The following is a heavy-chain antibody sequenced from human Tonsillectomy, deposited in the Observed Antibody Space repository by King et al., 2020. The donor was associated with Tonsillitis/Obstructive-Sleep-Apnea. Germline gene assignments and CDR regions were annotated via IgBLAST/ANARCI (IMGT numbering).Heavy chain of an antibody. CDR2: INSDGNIT. CDR1: GFSFSTSW. CDR3: VRERQCSNTSCQGNGRYFDY. V-gene: IGHV3-74*01. J-gene: IGHJ4*02. D-gene: IGHD2-2*01. Sequence: VQLVESGGGLVQPGGSLRLSCEASGFSFSTSWMHWVRQAPGKGLVLVSRINSDGNITTYAGSVKGRFTLSRGNAKNTLYLQMNSLRAEDTAVYYCVRERQCSNTSCQGNGRYFDYWGQGTLVTVSS.